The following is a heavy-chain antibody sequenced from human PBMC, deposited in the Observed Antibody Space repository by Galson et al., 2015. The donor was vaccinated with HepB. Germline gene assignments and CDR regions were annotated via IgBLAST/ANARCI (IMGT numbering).Heavy chain of an antibody. J-gene: IGHJ6*02. CDR1: GFSFRNYV. CDR3: TKERISIFGVTLVPDSGMDV. D-gene: IGHD3-3*01. V-gene: IGHV3-30*18. Sequence: SLRLSCAASGFSFRNYVMNWVRQPPGKGLEWVAIISQDESDTYYEDSVKGRFAISRDNSNNTLYLQMNSLRTGDTAMYYCTKERISIFGVTLVPDSGMDVWGQGTTVTVSS. CDR2: ISQDESDT.